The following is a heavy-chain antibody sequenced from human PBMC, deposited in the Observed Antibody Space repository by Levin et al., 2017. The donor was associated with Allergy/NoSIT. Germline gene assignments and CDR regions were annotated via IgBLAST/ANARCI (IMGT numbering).Heavy chain of an antibody. CDR1: GYTFTGYY. Sequence: ASVKVSCKASGYTFTGYYMHWVRQAPGQGLEWMGWINPNSGGTNYAQKFQGRVTMTRDTSISTAYMELSRLRSDDTAVYYCATGAKNYYDSSGPILNWGYWGQGTLVTVSS. J-gene: IGHJ4*02. CDR3: ATGAKNYYDSSGPILNWGY. V-gene: IGHV1-2*02. D-gene: IGHD3-22*01. CDR2: INPNSGGT.